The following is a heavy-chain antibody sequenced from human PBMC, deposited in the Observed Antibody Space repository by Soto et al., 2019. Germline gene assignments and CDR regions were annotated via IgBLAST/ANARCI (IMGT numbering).Heavy chain of an antibody. D-gene: IGHD3-9*01. CDR1: GFTFSSYG. CDR3: AKQDEGFDFRGGGAFDI. V-gene: IGHV3-30*18. Sequence: PGGSLRLSCAASGFTFSSYGMHWVRQAPGKGLEWVAVISYDGSNKYYADSVKGRFTISRDNSKNTLYLQMNSLRAEDTAVYYCAKQDEGFDFRGGGAFDIWGQGTMVTVSS. CDR2: ISYDGSNK. J-gene: IGHJ3*02.